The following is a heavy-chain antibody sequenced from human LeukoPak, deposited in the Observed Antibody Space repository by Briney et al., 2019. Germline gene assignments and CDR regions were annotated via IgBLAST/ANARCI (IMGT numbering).Heavy chain of an antibody. J-gene: IGHJ5*02. CDR1: GGSFSGYY. D-gene: IGHD3-10*01. CDR3: ARELLSRNWFGP. CDR2: INHSGST. V-gene: IGHV4-34*01. Sequence: SETLSLTCAVYGGSFSGYYWSWIRQPPGKGLEWIGEINHSGSTNYNPSLKSRVTISVDTSKNQFSLKLSSVTAADTAVYYCARELLSRNWFGPWGQGTLVTVSS.